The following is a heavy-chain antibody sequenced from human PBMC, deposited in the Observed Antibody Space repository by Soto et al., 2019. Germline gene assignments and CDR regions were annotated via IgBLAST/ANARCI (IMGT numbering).Heavy chain of an antibody. CDR2: IYYSGST. D-gene: IGHD3-22*01. Sequence: SETLSLTCTVSGGSVSSGSYYWSWIRQPPGKGLEWIGYIYYSGSTNYNPSLKSRVTISVDTSKNQFSLKLSSVTAADTAVYYCARDSYYYDSPLDYWGQGTLVTVSS. CDR1: GGSVSSGSYY. J-gene: IGHJ4*02. CDR3: ARDSYYYDSPLDY. V-gene: IGHV4-61*01.